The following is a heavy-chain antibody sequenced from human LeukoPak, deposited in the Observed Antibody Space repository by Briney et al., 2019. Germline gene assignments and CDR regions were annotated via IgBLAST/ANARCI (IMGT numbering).Heavy chain of an antibody. Sequence: GGSLRLSCAASGFTFSSYGMHWVRQAPGKGLEWVAFIRYDGSNKYYADSVKGRFTISRDNSKNTLYLQMNSLRAEDTAVYYCANVIVPAAISSEYFQHWGQGTLVTVSS. V-gene: IGHV3-30*02. J-gene: IGHJ1*01. CDR2: IRYDGSNK. CDR3: ANVIVPAAISSEYFQH. D-gene: IGHD2-2*02. CDR1: GFTFSSYG.